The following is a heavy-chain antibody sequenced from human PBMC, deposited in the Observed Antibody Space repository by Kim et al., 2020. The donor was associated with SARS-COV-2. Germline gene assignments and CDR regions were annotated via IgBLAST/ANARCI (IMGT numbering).Heavy chain of an antibody. Sequence: DSVKGRFTISRDNSKNTLYLQMNSLRAEDTAVYYCARPYVRWELISFFDYWGQGTLVTVSS. D-gene: IGHD1-26*01. J-gene: IGHJ4*02. V-gene: IGHV3-30*01. CDR3: ARPYVRWELISFFDY.